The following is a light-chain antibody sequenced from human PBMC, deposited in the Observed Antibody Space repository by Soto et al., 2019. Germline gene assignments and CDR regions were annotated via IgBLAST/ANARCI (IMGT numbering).Light chain of an antibody. Sequence: EIVLTQSPVTLSLSPGERATLSCRASQSISSSYLAWYQQKPGQAPRLLIYASSTRATGIPDRFSGGGSGTDFTLSISRLEPEDFAVYYCQQYATSQTFGQGTKVEIK. CDR2: ASS. J-gene: IGKJ1*01. V-gene: IGKV3-20*01. CDR3: QQYATSQT. CDR1: QSISSSY.